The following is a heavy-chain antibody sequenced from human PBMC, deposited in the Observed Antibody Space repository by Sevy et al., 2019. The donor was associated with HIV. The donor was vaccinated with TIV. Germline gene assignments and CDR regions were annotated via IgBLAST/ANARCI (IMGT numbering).Heavy chain of an antibody. V-gene: IGHV4-59*01. CDR1: GGSISSYY. CDR3: ARGVTIFGVVTSYYFDY. Sequence: SETLSLTCTVSGGSISSYYWSWIRQPPGKGLEWIGYIYYSGSTNYNPSLKSRVTISVDTSKNQFSLKLSSVTAADTAVYYCARGVTIFGVVTSYYFDYWGQGTLVTVSS. CDR2: IYYSGST. D-gene: IGHD3-3*01. J-gene: IGHJ4*02.